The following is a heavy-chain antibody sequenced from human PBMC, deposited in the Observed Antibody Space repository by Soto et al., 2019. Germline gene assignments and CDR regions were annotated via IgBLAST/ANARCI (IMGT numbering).Heavy chain of an antibody. CDR3: AKEGGYDPDTYYYYYGMDV. V-gene: IGHV3-30*18. CDR1: GFTFSSYG. CDR2: ISYDGSNK. D-gene: IGHD5-12*01. Sequence: QVQLVESGGGVVQPGRSLRLSCAASGFTFSSYGMHWVRQAPGKGLEWVAVISYDGSNKYYADSVKGRFTISRDNSKNTLYLQMNSLRAEDTAVYYCAKEGGYDPDTYYYYYGMDVW. J-gene: IGHJ6*01.